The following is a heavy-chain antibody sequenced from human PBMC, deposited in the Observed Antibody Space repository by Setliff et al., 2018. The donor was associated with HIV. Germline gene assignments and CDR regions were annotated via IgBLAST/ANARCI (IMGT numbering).Heavy chain of an antibody. CDR3: ARDHHSGSDWSRLGAFDI. J-gene: IGHJ3*02. CDR1: GGTFSSFA. CDR2: IIPVFGTT. D-gene: IGHD1-26*01. Sequence: ASVKVSCKASGGTFSSFAINWVRQAPGQGLERVGGIIPVFGTTSYGHHFQGRVAITADASTSTAYLDLYSLRSEDAAVYYCARDHHSGSDWSRLGAFDIWGQGTVVTVSS. V-gene: IGHV1-69*13.